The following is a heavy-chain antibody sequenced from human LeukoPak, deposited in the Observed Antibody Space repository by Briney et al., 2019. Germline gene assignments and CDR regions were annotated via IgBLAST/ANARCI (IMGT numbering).Heavy chain of an antibody. Sequence: ASVKVSCKASGYTFTSYDFNWLRQATGQGPEWMGWMNPNSGATGYAQKFQGRVTMTEDTSTDTAYMELSSLRSEDTAVYYCATSRPEYHYDILTGYHYRNWFDPWGQGTLVTVSS. CDR2: MNPNSGAT. V-gene: IGHV1-8*01. CDR3: ATSRPEYHYDILTGYHYRNWFDP. D-gene: IGHD3-9*01. CDR1: GYTFTSYD. J-gene: IGHJ5*02.